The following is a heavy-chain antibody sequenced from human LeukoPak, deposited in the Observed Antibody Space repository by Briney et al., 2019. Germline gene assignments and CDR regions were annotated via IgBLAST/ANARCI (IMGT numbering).Heavy chain of an antibody. D-gene: IGHD4-23*01. CDR2: ISYDGSNK. CDR3: AKAHLTYGGKKMDY. CDR1: GFTFSSYA. J-gene: IGHJ4*02. Sequence: PGGSLRLSCAASGFTFSSYAMHWVRQAPGKGLEWVAVISYDGSNKYYADSVKGRFTISRDNSKNTLYLQMNSLRAEDTAVYYCAKAHLTYGGKKMDYWGQGTLVTVSS. V-gene: IGHV3-30*04.